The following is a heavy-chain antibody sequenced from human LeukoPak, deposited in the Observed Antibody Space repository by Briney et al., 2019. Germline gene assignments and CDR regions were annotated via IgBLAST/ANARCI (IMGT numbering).Heavy chain of an antibody. CDR3: AKHQHTVTARRVYFDY. V-gene: IGHV3-30-3*02. CDR2: ISYDGSNK. D-gene: IGHD4-17*01. CDR1: GFTFSSYA. J-gene: IGHJ4*02. Sequence: GRSLRLSCAASGFTFSSYAMHWVRQAPGKGLEWVAVISYDGSNKYYADSVKGRFTISRDNSKNTLYLQMNSLRAEDPAVYYCAKHQHTVTARRVYFDYWGQGTLVTVSS.